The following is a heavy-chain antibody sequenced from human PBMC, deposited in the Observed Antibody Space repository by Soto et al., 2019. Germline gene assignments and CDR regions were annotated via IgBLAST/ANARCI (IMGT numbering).Heavy chain of an antibody. J-gene: IGHJ5*02. V-gene: IGHV4-59*08. Sequence: SETLSLTCTVSGGSISSYYWSWIRQPPGKGLEWIGYIYYSGSTNYNPSLKSRVTISVDTSKNQFSLKLSSVTAADTAVYYCARLWPGEQQQLGVWFDPWGQGTLVTVSS. CDR1: GGSISSYY. CDR3: ARLWPGEQQQLGVWFDP. D-gene: IGHD6-13*01. CDR2: IYYSGST.